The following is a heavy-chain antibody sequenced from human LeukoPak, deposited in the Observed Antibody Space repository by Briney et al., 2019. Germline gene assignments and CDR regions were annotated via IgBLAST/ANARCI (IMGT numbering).Heavy chain of an antibody. V-gene: IGHV3-30*18. CDR1: EFTFSSYG. CDR2: ISYDGSNK. CDR3: AKDSGYLDY. J-gene: IGHJ4*02. Sequence: QTGRSLRLSCAASEFTFSSYGMHWVRQAPGKGLEWVAVISYDGSNKYYADSVKGRFTISRDNSKNTLYLQMNSLRAEDTAVYYCAKDSGYLDYWGQGTLVTVSS. D-gene: IGHD6-13*01.